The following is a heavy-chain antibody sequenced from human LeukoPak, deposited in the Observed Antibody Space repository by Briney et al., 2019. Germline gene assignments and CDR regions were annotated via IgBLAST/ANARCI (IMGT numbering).Heavy chain of an antibody. J-gene: IGHJ3*02. V-gene: IGHV3-33*06. CDR3: AKESGYCSSTSCFADAFDI. CDR2: IRYDGSNK. Sequence: TGRSLRLSCAASGFTFSSYGMHWVRQAPGKGLEWVAMIRYDGSNKYYADSVKGRLTISRENSKNTLYLQMNSLRAEDTAVYYCAKESGYCSSTSCFADAFDIWGQGTMVTVSS. CDR1: GFTFSSYG. D-gene: IGHD2-2*01.